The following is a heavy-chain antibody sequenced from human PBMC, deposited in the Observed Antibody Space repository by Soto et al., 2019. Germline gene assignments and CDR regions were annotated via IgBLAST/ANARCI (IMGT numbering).Heavy chain of an antibody. CDR2: ISGSGGST. CDR1: GFTFSSYA. CDR3: AKDPTYSSSWYVKDY. Sequence: GESLKISCAASGFTFSSYAMSWVRQAPGKGLEWVSAISGSGGSTYYADSVKGRFTISRDNSKNTLYLQMNSLRAEDTAVYYCAKDPTYSSSWYVKDYWGQGTLVTVSS. V-gene: IGHV3-23*01. D-gene: IGHD6-13*01. J-gene: IGHJ4*02.